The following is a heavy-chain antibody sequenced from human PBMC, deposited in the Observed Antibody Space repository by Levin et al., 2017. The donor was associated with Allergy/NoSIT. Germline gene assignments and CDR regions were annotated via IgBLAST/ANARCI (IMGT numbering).Heavy chain of an antibody. CDR1: GFRFSSYA. Sequence: GSLRLSCAASGFRFSSYAMSWVRQAPGKGLEWVSVICAGGGTTYYVDSVKGRLTISRDDSKNALYLQMNSLRAEDTATYFCAKCIGDSCYSPIDYWGQGTVVTVSS. CDR2: ICAGGGTT. V-gene: IGHV3-23*01. D-gene: IGHD2-15*01. J-gene: IGHJ4*02. CDR3: AKCIGDSCYSPIDY.